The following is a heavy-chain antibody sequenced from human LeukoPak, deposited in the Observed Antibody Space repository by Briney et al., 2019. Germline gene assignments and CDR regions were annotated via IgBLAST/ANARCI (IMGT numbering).Heavy chain of an antibody. V-gene: IGHV4-59*01. Sequence: PSETLSLTCTVSGGSIRSYYWSWIRQPPGKGLECIGYIYYIGSTNYNPSLKSRVTISLDTSKSQFSLKLTSVTPADAAVYYCARGGIVGSRTNWFDPWGQGILVTVSS. CDR2: IYYIGST. CDR3: ARGGIVGSRTNWFDP. CDR1: GGSIRSYY. J-gene: IGHJ5*02. D-gene: IGHD1-26*01.